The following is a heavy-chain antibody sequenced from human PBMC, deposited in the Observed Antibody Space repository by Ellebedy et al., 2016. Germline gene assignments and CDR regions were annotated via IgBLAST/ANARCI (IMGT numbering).Heavy chain of an antibody. CDR3: AGGVRGGRYYYYYYMDV. J-gene: IGHJ6*03. D-gene: IGHD3-10*01. CDR2: IYYSGST. Sequence: SETLSLXCTVSGGSISSSSYYWGWIRQPPGKGLEWIGSIYYSGSTYYNPSLKSRVTISVDTSKNQLSLRLSSVTAADTAVYYCAGGVRGGRYYYYYYMDVWGKGTTVTVSS. V-gene: IGHV4-39*07. CDR1: GGSISSSSYY.